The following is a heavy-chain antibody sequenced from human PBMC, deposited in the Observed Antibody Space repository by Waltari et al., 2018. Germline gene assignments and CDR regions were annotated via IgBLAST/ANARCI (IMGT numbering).Heavy chain of an antibody. Sequence: QVQLVQSGAEVKKPGASVKVSCKASGYTFTGYYMHWVRQAPGQGLEWMGRINPNSGGTNYAQKFQGRVTMTRDTSISTAYMELSRLRSDDTAVYYCARVGGWSEEHVYMDVWGQGTTVTVSS. CDR2: INPNSGGT. V-gene: IGHV1-2*06. CDR1: GYTFTGYY. J-gene: IGHJ6*03. D-gene: IGHD6-19*01. CDR3: ARVGGWSEEHVYMDV.